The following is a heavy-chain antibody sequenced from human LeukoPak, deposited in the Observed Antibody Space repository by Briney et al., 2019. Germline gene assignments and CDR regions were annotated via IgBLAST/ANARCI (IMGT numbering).Heavy chain of an antibody. J-gene: IGHJ4*02. V-gene: IGHV3-23*01. Sequence: GGSLRLSCAASGFTFSSYAMSWVRQAPGKGLQWVSAISGSGNSTYYPDSVKGRFRISRDNSKNTLYLQMNSLRAEDTAVYYCAKDLSSSHVSEYFDYWGQGTLVTVSS. CDR3: AKDLSSSHVSEYFDY. CDR2: ISGSGNST. CDR1: GFTFSSYA. D-gene: IGHD6-6*01.